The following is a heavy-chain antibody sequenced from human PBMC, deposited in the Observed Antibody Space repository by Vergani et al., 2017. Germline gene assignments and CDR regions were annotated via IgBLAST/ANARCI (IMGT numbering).Heavy chain of an antibody. D-gene: IGHD2-2*02. CDR2: INSDGSST. V-gene: IGHV3-74*01. J-gene: IGHJ6*03. CDR3: ARGGHTLYYYYYMDV. Sequence: EVQLVESGGGLVQPGGSLRLSCAASGFTFSSYWMHWVRQAPGKGLVWVSRINSDGSSTSYADSVKGRFTISRDNAKNTLYLQMNILRAEDTAVYYCARGGHTLYYYYYMDVWGKGTTVTVSS. CDR1: GFTFSSYW.